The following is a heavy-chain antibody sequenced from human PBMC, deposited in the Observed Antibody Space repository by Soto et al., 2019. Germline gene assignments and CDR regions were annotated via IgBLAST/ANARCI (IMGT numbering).Heavy chain of an antibody. Sequence: QVQLQESGPGLVKPSETLSLTCNVSGGSISKFYWAWIRKTAGNGLEWMGRVYATGTTDYNPSLRSRVAMSVDISKKTFSLRLRSVTGADSGVYYCVRDGSKSLRDWFDPWGHGILVTVSS. CDR1: GGSISKFY. J-gene: IGHJ5*02. CDR3: VRDGSKSLRDWFDP. CDR2: VYATGTT. V-gene: IGHV4-4*07.